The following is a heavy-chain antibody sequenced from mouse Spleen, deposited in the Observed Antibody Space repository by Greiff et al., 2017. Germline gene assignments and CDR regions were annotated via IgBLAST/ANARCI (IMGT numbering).Heavy chain of an antibody. V-gene: IGHV1-69*01. J-gene: IGHJ3*01. CDR1: GYTFTSYG. D-gene: IGHD1-1*01. CDR2: IDPSDSYT. Sequence: QVQLKQPGAELVMPGASVKLSCKASGYTFTSYGMHWVKQRPGQGLEWIGEIDPSDSYTNYNQKFKGKATLTVDKSSSTAYMQLSSLTSEDSAVYYCARGHYYGSSIAWFAYWGQGTLVTVSA. CDR3: ARGHYYGSSIAWFAY.